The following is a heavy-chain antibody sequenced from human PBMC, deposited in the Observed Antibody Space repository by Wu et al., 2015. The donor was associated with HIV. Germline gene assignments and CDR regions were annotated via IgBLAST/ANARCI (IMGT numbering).Heavy chain of an antibody. CDR2: INPSGGST. CDR1: GYTFTSYY. J-gene: IGHJ6*03. Sequence: QVQLVXSGAEVKKPGASVKVSCKASGYTFTSYYMHWVRQAPGQGLEWMGIINPSGGSTSYAQKFQGRVTMTRDTSTSTVYMELSSLRSEDTAVYYCATRYKRGYSYGYHYYYYMDVWGKGTTVTVSS. D-gene: IGHD5-18*01. CDR3: ATRYKRGYSYGYHYYYYMDV. V-gene: IGHV1-46*01.